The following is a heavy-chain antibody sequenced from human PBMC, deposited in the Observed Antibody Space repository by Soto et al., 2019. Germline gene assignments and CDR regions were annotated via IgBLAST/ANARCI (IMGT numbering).Heavy chain of an antibody. CDR3: ARRDASSIAGSDAFDI. CDR2: IYPGDSDT. J-gene: IGHJ3*02. CDR1: GYSFTSYW. Sequence: LKISCKGSGYSFTSYWTGWVRQMPGKGLEWMGIIYPGDSDTRYSPSFQGQVTISADKSISTAYLQWSSLKASDTAMYYCARRDASSIAGSDAFDIWGQGTMVTVSS. D-gene: IGHD6-13*01. V-gene: IGHV5-51*01.